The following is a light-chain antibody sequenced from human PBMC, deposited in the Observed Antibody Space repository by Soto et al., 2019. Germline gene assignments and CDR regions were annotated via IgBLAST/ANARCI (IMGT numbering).Light chain of an antibody. CDR1: SSDVGGYNY. V-gene: IGLV2-14*01. CDR3: SSYTSSSHNYV. J-gene: IGLJ1*01. Sequence: QSALTQPASVSGSPGQSITISCTGTSSDVGGYNYVSWYQQHPGKAPKLMIYEVSNRPSGVSNRFSGSKSDNTASLTISGLQAEDEADYYCSSYTSSSHNYVFGTGTKLTVL. CDR2: EVS.